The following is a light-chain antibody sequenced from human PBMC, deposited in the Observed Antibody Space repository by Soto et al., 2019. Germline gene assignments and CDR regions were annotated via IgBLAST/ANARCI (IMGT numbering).Light chain of an antibody. Sequence: EIVLTQSPGTLSLSPGERATLSCRASQSVRGSYLAWYKQSPGQAPRLLIQGASSRATGIPDRFTGSGSGTDFTLTINSLETEDFAVYYCQVYGGMWTFGQGTKVEIK. CDR3: QVYGGMWT. V-gene: IGKV3-20*01. CDR1: QSVRGSY. J-gene: IGKJ1*01. CDR2: GAS.